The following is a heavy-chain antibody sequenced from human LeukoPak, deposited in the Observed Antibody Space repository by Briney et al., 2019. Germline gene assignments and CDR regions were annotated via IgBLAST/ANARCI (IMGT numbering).Heavy chain of an antibody. J-gene: IGHJ6*03. Sequence: GEPLKISCKGSGYSFTSYWIGWVRQMPGKGLEWMGIIYPGDSDTRYSPSFQGQVTISADKSISTAYLQWSSLKASDTAMYYCARQGSSWGYYYYYMDVWGKGTTVTVSS. CDR2: IYPGDSDT. D-gene: IGHD6-6*01. V-gene: IGHV5-51*01. CDR3: ARQGSSWGYYYYYMDV. CDR1: GYSFTSYW.